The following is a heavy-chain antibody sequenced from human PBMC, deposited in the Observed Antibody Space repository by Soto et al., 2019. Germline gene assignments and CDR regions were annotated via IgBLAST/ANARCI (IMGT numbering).Heavy chain of an antibody. D-gene: IGHD3-22*01. CDR2: ISWNSGNI. V-gene: IGHV3-9*01. Sequence: EMHLVESGGGLVQPGRSLTISCAASGFTFEDYAMHWVRQRQGKGLEWVSGISWNSGNIIYAGSVKGRFTISRDNAKNSLYLQMNSLRPEDTALYYCAKMVTWNSSGYYQGGFDCWGQGTLVTVSS. CDR3: AKMVTWNSSGYYQGGFDC. CDR1: GFTFEDYA. J-gene: IGHJ4*02.